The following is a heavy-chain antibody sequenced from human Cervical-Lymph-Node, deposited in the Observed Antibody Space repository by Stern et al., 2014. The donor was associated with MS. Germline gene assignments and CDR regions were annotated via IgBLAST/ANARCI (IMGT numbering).Heavy chain of an antibody. V-gene: IGHV1-18*01. CDR2: ISADSGNT. CDR1: GYTFTTYG. J-gene: IGHJ4*02. Sequence: VQLVESGTEVKKPGASVLVSCKASGYTFTTYGITWVRQAPGQGLERMCWISADSGNTKYAQKFQDRVTMTRDTTTGTAYMEVRSLRSEDTAVYYCARDKMHAFDYWGQGTQVTVPS. D-gene: IGHD2-8*01. CDR3: ARDKMHAFDY.